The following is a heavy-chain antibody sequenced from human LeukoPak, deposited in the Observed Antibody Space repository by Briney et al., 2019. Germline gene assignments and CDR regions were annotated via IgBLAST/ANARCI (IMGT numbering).Heavy chain of an antibody. CDR2: IISSGAYI. D-gene: IGHD5-24*01. Sequence: GGSLRLSCAASGFTFSSYSMTWVRQAPGKGLEWVSSIISSGAYIYYADSVKDRFTISRDNAKNSLYLQMSGLRAEDTAVYYCARVTFGATTNNYYFYHMDVWGKGTSVTVSS. CDR3: ARVTFGATTNNYYFYHMDV. V-gene: IGHV3-21*01. J-gene: IGHJ6*03. CDR1: GFTFSSYS.